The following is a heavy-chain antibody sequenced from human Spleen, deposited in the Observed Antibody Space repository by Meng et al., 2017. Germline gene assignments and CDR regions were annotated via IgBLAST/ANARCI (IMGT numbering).Heavy chain of an antibody. Sequence: SETLSLTCAVYGGSFSGYYWSWIRQPPGKGLEWIGEISHTGSTNYNPYLKSRVTILIDTSKNQFSLKLSSVTAADTAVYYCARDSNYDFWSGYYGNYYYGMDVWGQGTTVTVSS. CDR3: ARDSNYDFWSGYYGNYYYGMDV. V-gene: IGHV4-34*01. J-gene: IGHJ6*02. CDR1: GGSFSGYY. D-gene: IGHD3-3*01. CDR2: ISHTGST.